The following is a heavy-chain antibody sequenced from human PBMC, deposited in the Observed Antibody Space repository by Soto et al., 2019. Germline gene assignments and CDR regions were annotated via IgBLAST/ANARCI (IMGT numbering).Heavy chain of an antibody. D-gene: IGHD5-18*01. J-gene: IGHJ4*02. CDR2: IQYGAST. CDR1: GVSVSSGDHY. CDR3: ARGRGYGYGIDY. Sequence: SETLSLTCTVSGVSVSSGDHYWSWLRQPPGKGLESIVYIQYGASTYYNPSLTSRTTISVDTSKNQFSLMLRSVTAADTAVYHCARGRGYGYGIDYWGQGTLVTVSS. V-gene: IGHV4-30-4*01.